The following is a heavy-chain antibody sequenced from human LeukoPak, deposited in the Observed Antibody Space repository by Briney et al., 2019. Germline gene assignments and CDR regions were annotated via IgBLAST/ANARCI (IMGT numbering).Heavy chain of an antibody. J-gene: IGHJ6*02. Sequence: ASVKVSCKASGGTFSSYAISWVRQAPGQGLEWMGGIIPIFGTANYAQKFQGRVTITADESTSTAYMELSSLRSEDTAVYYCAREQGNRITGTTGSDMDVWGQGTTVTVSS. CDR2: IIPIFGTA. CDR3: AREQGNRITGTTGSDMDV. V-gene: IGHV1-69*01. D-gene: IGHD1-7*01. CDR1: GGTFSSYA.